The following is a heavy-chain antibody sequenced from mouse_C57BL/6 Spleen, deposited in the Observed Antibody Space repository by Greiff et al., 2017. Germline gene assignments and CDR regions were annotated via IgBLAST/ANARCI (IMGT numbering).Heavy chain of an antibody. CDR1: GFTFSSYA. CDR2: ISDGGSYT. CDR3: ARDGGYPEGYFDG. Sequence: DVKLVESGGGLVKPGGSLKLSCAASGFTFSSYAMSWVRQTPEQRLEWVATISDGGSYTYYPDNVKGRFTISRDNAKNNLYLQMSHLKSEDTAMYYCARDGGYPEGYFDGWGTGTTVTVSS. J-gene: IGHJ1*03. V-gene: IGHV5-4*01.